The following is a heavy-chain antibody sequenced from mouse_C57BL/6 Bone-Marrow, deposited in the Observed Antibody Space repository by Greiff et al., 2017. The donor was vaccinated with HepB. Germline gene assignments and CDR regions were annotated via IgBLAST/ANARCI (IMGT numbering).Heavy chain of an antibody. Sequence: QVQLQQPGAELVKPGASVKLSCKASGYTFTSYWMHWVKQRPGRGLEWIGRIDPNSGGTKYNEKFKSKATLTVDKPSSTAYMQLRSLTSEDSAVYYCARESYYGSSLWYFDVWGTGTTVTVSS. CDR3: ARESYYGSSLWYFDV. CDR1: GYTFTSYW. J-gene: IGHJ1*03. V-gene: IGHV1-72*01. D-gene: IGHD1-1*01. CDR2: IDPNSGGT.